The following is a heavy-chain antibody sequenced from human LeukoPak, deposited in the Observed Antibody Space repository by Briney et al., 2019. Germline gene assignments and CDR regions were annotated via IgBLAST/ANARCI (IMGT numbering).Heavy chain of an antibody. V-gene: IGHV3-74*01. CDR1: GFTFSSYW. J-gene: IGHJ4*02. Sequence: GGSLRLSCAASGFTFSSYWTHWVRQAPGKGLVWVSRINTDGSSTSYADSVKGRFTISRDNAKNTLYLQMNSLRAEDTAVYYCARARPGDKPDYWGQGTLVTVSS. D-gene: IGHD4-17*01. CDR3: ARARPGDKPDY. CDR2: INTDGSST.